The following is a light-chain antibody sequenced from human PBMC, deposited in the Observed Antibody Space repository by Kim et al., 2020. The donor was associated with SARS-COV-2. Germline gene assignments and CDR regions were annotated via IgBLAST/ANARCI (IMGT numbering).Light chain of an antibody. J-gene: IGLJ2*01. CDR3: QAWDSSTVV. CDR2: QDS. Sequence: PGQSASITCSGDTLGDKYACWYQQKPGHSPALVIYQDSKRPSGIPELFSGSNSGNTSTLTISGTQAMDEADYYFQAWDSSTVVFGGGTQLTVL. V-gene: IGLV3-1*01. CDR1: TLGDKY.